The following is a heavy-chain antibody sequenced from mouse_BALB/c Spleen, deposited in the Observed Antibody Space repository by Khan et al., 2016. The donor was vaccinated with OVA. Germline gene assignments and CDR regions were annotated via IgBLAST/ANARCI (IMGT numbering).Heavy chain of an antibody. Sequence: QVQLQQSGAELARPGASVKMSCEASGYTFTSNTMHWVKQRPGQGLEWIGYINPRSGYTNYNQKFKDKATLTADKSSSPAYMQLSSLTSEDSAVYYCARRTTGYAMDYWGQGTSVIVSS. D-gene: IGHD2-14*01. J-gene: IGHJ4*01. CDR2: INPRSGYT. CDR3: ARRTTGYAMDY. V-gene: IGHV1-4*01. CDR1: GYTFTSNT.